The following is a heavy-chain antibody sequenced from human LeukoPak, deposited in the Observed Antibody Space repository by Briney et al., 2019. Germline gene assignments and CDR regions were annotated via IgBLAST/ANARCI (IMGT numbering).Heavy chain of an antibody. Sequence: PSQTLSLTCTVSGDSISRVNDYWSWIRHPPGRGLEWIGYIYYTGKTYYNTSLKRRLIISVDTSQNQFSLKLKSVTAADTAVYYRARVDTTMVPDVWGQGTTVTVSS. CDR2: IYYTGKT. D-gene: IGHD5-18*01. CDR1: GDSISRVNDY. CDR3: ARVDTTMVPDV. V-gene: IGHV4-30-4*01. J-gene: IGHJ6*02.